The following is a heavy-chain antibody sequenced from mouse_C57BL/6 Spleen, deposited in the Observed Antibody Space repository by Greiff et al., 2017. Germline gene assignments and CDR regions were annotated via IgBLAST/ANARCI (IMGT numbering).Heavy chain of an antibody. V-gene: IGHV3-6*01. CDR3: ARDHSNLAWFAY. CDR1: GYSITSGYY. CDR2: ISYDGSN. Sequence: EVKLVESGAGLVKPSQSLSLTCSVTGYSITSGYYWNWIRQFPGNKLEWMGYISYDGSNNYNPSLKNRISITRDTSKNQFFLKLNSVTTEDTATYYCARDHSNLAWFAYWGQGTLVTVSA. J-gene: IGHJ3*01. D-gene: IGHD2-5*01.